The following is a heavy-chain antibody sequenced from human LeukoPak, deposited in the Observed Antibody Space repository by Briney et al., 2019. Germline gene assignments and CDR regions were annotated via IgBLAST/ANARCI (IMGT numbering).Heavy chain of an antibody. J-gene: IGHJ4*02. CDR2: ISYDGSNK. Sequence: GGSLRLSCAASGFTFSSYAMHWVRQAPGKGLEWVAVISYDGSNKYYADSVKGRFTISRDNSKNTLYLQMNSLRAEDTAVYYCAKAHDSSGYYPGVDDYWGQGTLVTVSS. CDR3: AKAHDSSGYYPGVDDY. V-gene: IGHV3-30-3*01. D-gene: IGHD3-22*01. CDR1: GFTFSSYA.